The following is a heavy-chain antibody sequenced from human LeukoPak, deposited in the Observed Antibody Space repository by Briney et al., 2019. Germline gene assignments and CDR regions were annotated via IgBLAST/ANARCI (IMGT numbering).Heavy chain of an antibody. Sequence: SETLSLTCAVYGGSFSSYYWSWVRQPPGKGLEWIGYIYYSGSTNYNPSLKSRVTISVDTSKNQFSLKLSSVTAADTAVYYCARVARLPGTVGSNYDFWSGYNYYFDYWGQGTLVTVSS. D-gene: IGHD3-3*01. CDR1: GGSFSSYY. V-gene: IGHV4-59*01. CDR3: ARVARLPGTVGSNYDFWSGYNYYFDY. J-gene: IGHJ4*02. CDR2: IYYSGST.